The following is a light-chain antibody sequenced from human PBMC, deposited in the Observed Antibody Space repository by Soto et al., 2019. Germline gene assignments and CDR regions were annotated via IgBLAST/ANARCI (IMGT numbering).Light chain of an antibody. CDR3: LLSDSGAAV. V-gene: IGLV7-46*01. CDR2: DTS. Sequence: QAVVTQEPSLTVSPGGTVTLTCGSSTGAVTSGHYPYWFQQKPGQAPRTLSYDTSNKHSWTPARCSGSLLGGKAALTLSGAQPEDEAEYYCLLSDSGAAVFGGGTQLTVL. CDR1: TGAVTSGHY. J-gene: IGLJ7*01.